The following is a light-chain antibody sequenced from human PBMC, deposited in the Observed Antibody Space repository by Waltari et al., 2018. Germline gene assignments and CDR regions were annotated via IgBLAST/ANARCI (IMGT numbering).Light chain of an antibody. CDR1: ALPKQY. J-gene: IGLJ2*01. CDR3: QSADSSGTYRDVV. Sequence: SYELTQPPSVSVSPGQTARITCSGDALPKQYAYWYQQKPGQAPVLLIYKDSERPSGIPERFSGSSSGTTVTLTISGVQAEDEADYYCQSADSSGTYRDVVFGGGTKLTVL. CDR2: KDS. V-gene: IGLV3-25*02.